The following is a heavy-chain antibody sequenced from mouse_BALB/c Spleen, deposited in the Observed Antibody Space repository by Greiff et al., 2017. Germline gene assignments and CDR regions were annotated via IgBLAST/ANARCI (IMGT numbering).Heavy chain of an antibody. J-gene: IGHJ4*01. V-gene: IGHV3-2*02. Sequence: ESGPGLVKPSQSLSLTCTVTGYSITSDYAWNWIRQFPGNKLEWMGYISYSGSTSYNPSLKSRISITRDTSKNQFFLQLNSVTTEDTATYYCARWSGPYAMDYWGQGTSVTVSS. CDR2: ISYSGST. D-gene: IGHD4-1*01. CDR1: GYSITSDYA. CDR3: ARWSGPYAMDY.